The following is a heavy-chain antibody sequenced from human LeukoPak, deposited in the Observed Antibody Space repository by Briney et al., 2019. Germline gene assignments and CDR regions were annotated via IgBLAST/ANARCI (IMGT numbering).Heavy chain of an antibody. J-gene: IGHJ3*02. D-gene: IGHD2/OR15-2a*01. CDR3: AKGAFYGLNAFDI. V-gene: IGHV3-30*18. CDR1: GFTFSSYG. Sequence: GGSLRLSCAASGFTFSSYGMHWVRQAPGKGLEWVAVISYDGSNKYYADSVKGRFTISRDNSKNTLCLQMNSLRAEDTAVYYCAKGAFYGLNAFDIWGQGTMVTVSS. CDR2: ISYDGSNK.